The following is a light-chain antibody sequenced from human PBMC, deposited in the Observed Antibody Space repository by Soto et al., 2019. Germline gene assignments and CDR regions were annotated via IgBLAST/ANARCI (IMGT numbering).Light chain of an antibody. CDR1: QGITKY. CDR2: DAS. Sequence: DIQMTQSPSTLSASVGDRVTITCQASQGITKYLNWYQQKPGKAPKLLIYDASNLETGVPSRFSGRGSGTDFTLTITSLQPEDIATYYCQQYDSLPYTFGQGTKLDIK. CDR3: QQYDSLPYT. J-gene: IGKJ2*01. V-gene: IGKV1-33*01.